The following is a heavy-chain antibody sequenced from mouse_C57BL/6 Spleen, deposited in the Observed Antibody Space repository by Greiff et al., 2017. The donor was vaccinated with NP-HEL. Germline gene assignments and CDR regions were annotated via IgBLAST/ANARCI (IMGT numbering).Heavy chain of an antibody. CDR3: ARESGSSYLDY. CDR2: IYPGDGDT. J-gene: IGHJ2*01. Sequence: QVQLKQSGPELVKPGASVKISCKASGYAFSSSWMNWVKQRPGKGLEWIGRIYPGDGDTNYNGKFKGKATLTADKSSSTAYMQLSSLTSEDSAVYFCARESGSSYLDYWGQGTTLTVSS. CDR1: GYAFSSSW. D-gene: IGHD1-1*01. V-gene: IGHV1-82*01.